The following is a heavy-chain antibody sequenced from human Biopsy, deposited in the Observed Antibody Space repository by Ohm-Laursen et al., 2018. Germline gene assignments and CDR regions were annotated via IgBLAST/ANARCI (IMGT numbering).Heavy chain of an antibody. CDR3: ARGMRSSGWPYFDS. CDR1: GDSISSYY. CDR2: VYYTGST. D-gene: IGHD6-19*01. J-gene: IGHJ4*02. V-gene: IGHV4-59*01. Sequence: SETLSLPCTVSGDSISSYYWSWIRQPPGKGPQWIGYVYYTGSTDYSPSLQSRVTISVDTSKDHFSLRLWSVTPSDPAIYYLARGMRSSGWPYFDSWGQGTLVTVSS.